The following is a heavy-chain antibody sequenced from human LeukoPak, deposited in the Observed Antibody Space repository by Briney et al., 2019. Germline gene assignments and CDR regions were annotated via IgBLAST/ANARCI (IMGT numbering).Heavy chain of an antibody. CDR2: ISGSGGST. Sequence: AGGSLRLSCAASGFTFSSYAMSWVRQAPGKGLEWVSAISGSGGSTYYADSVKGRFTISRDNSKNTLYLQMNSLRAEDTAVYYRAKYITMIVVVITGAFDYWGQGTLVTVSS. D-gene: IGHD3-22*01. V-gene: IGHV3-23*01. CDR1: GFTFSSYA. CDR3: AKYITMIVVVITGAFDY. J-gene: IGHJ4*02.